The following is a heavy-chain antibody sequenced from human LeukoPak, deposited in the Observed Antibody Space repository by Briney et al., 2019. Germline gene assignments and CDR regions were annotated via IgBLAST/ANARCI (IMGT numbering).Heavy chain of an antibody. J-gene: IGHJ5*02. V-gene: IGHV3-33*01. D-gene: IGHD3-22*01. CDR3: ARDVDTSGDFSRFDP. CDR1: GFIFSNYG. CDR2: IWYDGSNQ. Sequence: GGSLRLSCAASGFIFSNYGMHWVRQAPGKGLEWVAVIWYDGSNQEYADSVRGRFTISRDSSKNTVYLQMNSLRDDDTAVYYCARDVDTSGDFSRFDPWGQGTLVTVSS.